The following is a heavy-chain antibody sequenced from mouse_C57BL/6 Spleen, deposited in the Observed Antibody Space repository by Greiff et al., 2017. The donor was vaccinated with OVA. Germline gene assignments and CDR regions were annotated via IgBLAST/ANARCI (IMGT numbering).Heavy chain of an antibody. CDR3: ARLRLLREAMDY. D-gene: IGHD2-3*01. Sequence: DVKLVESGGGLVKPGGSLKLSCAASGFTFSDYGMHWVRQAPEKGLEWVAYISSGSSTIYYADTVKGRFTISRDNAKNTLFLQMTSLRSEDTAMYYCARLRLLREAMDYWGQGTSVTVSS. J-gene: IGHJ4*01. V-gene: IGHV5-17*01. CDR1: GFTFSDYG. CDR2: ISSGSSTI.